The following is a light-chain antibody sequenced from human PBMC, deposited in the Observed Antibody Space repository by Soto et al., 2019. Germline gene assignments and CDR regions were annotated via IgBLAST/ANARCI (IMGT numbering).Light chain of an antibody. V-gene: IGLV2-14*03. CDR3: SSYTSSSTLYV. CDR1: SSDVGGYNY. CDR2: DVS. J-gene: IGLJ1*01. Sequence: QSVLTQPASVSGSPGQSITISCTGTSSDVGGYNYVSWYQHHPGKAPKLMIYDVSNRPSGVSNRFSGSESGNTASLTISGLQAEDEADYYCSSYTSSSTLYVFGTGTKLTVL.